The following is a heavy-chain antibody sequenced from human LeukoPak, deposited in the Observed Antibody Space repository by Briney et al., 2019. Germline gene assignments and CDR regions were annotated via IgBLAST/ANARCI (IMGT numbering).Heavy chain of an antibody. CDR2: ISYDGSNK. D-gene: IGHD6-25*01. J-gene: IGHJ4*02. CDR1: GFTFSSYA. CDR3: VRPSESWLGQGL. V-gene: IGHV3-30*04. Sequence: GGSLRLSCAASGFTFSSYAMHWVRQAPGKGLEWVAVISYDGSNKYYADSVKGRFTISRDNSKNTLYLQMNSLRAEDTAVYYCVRPSESWLGQGLWGQGTLVTVSS.